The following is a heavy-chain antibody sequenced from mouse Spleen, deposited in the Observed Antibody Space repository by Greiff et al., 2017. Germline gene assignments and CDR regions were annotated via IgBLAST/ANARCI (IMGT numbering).Heavy chain of an antibody. V-gene: IGHV5-17*01. Sequence: EVQGVESGGGLVKPGGSLKLSCAASGFTFSDYGMHWVRQAPEKGLEWVAYISSGGSTIYYADTVKGRFTISRDNAKNTLFLQMTSLRSEDTAMYYCARPHYGSSPFAYWGQGTLVTVSA. D-gene: IGHD1-1*01. CDR1: GFTFSDYG. J-gene: IGHJ3*01. CDR2: ISSGGSTI. CDR3: ARPHYGSSPFAY.